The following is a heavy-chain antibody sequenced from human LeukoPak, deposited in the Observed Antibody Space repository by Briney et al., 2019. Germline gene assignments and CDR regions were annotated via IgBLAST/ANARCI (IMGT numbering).Heavy chain of an antibody. V-gene: IGHV4-59*01. J-gene: IGHJ4*02. D-gene: IGHD3-16*01. CDR1: GGSISTYY. CDR3: ARDRLGLPVDY. CDR2: IYYSGST. Sequence: SETLSLTCTVPGGSISTYYWTWIRQPPGKGPEWIGYIYYSGSTNYNPSLKSRVTMSVDTSKNQFSLKLNSVTAADTAVYYCARDRLGLPVDYWGRGTLDTVSS.